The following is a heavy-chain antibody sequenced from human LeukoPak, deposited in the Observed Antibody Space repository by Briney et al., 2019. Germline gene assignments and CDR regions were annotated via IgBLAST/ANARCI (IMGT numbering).Heavy chain of an antibody. Sequence: GGSLRLSCAASGFTFSNYWMSWVRQAPGKGLEWVANIKEDGSEKNYVDSVKGRFTISRDDAKKSLYLQMNSLNSEDTAVYYCTRGKYYNSGGVDYWGQGTLVTVSS. V-gene: IGHV3-7*03. D-gene: IGHD2/OR15-2a*01. CDR2: IKEDGSEK. J-gene: IGHJ4*02. CDR3: TRGKYYNSGGVDY. CDR1: GFTFSNYW.